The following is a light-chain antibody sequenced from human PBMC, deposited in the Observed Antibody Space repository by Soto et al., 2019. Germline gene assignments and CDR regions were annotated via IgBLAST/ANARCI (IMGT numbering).Light chain of an antibody. CDR3: AVWDDSLTGWV. Sequence: QLVLTQPPSASGTPGQSLTISCSGSSSNIGSLYVYWYQSLPGTAPKLLIYNNSQRPSGVPARFSGSKSGTSASLAISGLRSEDEADYYCAVWDDSLTGWVFGGGTKLTVL. CDR2: NNS. V-gene: IGLV1-47*01. J-gene: IGLJ3*02. CDR1: SSNIGSLY.